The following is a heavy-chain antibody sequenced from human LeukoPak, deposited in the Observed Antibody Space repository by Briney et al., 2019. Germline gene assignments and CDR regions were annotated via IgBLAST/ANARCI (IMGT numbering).Heavy chain of an antibody. CDR2: IIPIFGTA. Sequence: ASVKVSCKASGGTFSSYAISWVRQAPGQGPEWMGGIIPIFGTANYAQKFQGRVTITADESTSTAYMELSSLRSEDTAVYYCAIHMGYSYGSGGYFDYWGQGTLVTVSS. CDR3: AIHMGYSYGSGGYFDY. CDR1: GGTFSSYA. J-gene: IGHJ4*02. D-gene: IGHD5-18*01. V-gene: IGHV1-69*13.